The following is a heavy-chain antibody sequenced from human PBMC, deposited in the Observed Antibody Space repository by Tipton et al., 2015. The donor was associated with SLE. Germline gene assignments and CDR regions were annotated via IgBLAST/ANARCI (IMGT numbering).Heavy chain of an antibody. CDR3: TRDRSPGRFGELIIPDALDP. Sequence: TLSLTCTVSGGSISSSSYYWGWIRQPPGKGLEWIASISYRGNTYYNPSLQSRVAISVDTSKNQFSLKLSSVTAADTAVYYCTRDRSPGRFGELIIPDALDPWGQGTMVAVSS. D-gene: IGHD3-10*01. CDR2: ISYRGNT. J-gene: IGHJ3*01. V-gene: IGHV4-39*07. CDR1: GGSISSSSYY.